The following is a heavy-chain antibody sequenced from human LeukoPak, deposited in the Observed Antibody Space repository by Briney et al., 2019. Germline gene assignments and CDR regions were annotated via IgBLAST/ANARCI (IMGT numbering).Heavy chain of an antibody. CDR1: GFTFSSYG. J-gene: IGHJ3*02. CDR2: IRYDGSNK. V-gene: IGHV3-30*02. CDR3: AKDMSPMIMDAFDI. D-gene: IGHD3-22*01. Sequence: GGSLRLSCAASGFTFSSYGMHWVRQAPGKGLEWVAFIRYDGSNKYYADSVKGRFTISRDNAKNSLYLQMNSLRAEDMALYYCAKDMSPMIMDAFDIWGQGTMVTVSS.